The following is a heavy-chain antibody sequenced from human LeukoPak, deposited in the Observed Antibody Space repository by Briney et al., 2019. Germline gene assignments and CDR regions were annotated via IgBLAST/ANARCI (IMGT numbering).Heavy chain of an antibody. Sequence: SETLSVTCTVSGGSISSYYWSWIRQPPGKGLEWIGYIYYSGSTNYNPSLKSRVTISVDTSKNQFSLKLSSVTAADTAVYYCARARIAVAGLDYWGQGTLVTVSS. V-gene: IGHV4-59*01. D-gene: IGHD6-19*01. CDR3: ARARIAVAGLDY. CDR1: GGSISSYY. CDR2: IYYSGST. J-gene: IGHJ4*02.